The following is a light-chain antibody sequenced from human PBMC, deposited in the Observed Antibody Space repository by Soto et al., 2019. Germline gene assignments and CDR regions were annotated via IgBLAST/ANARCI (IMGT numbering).Light chain of an antibody. Sequence: DIQMTQSPSSLSASVGDRVTITCQASQNINNYLNWYQQKPGRAPKLLIYDASNLEAGVPSRFRGSGSGTDFTFTISSLQPEDIATYYCQQYDNLPSITFGQGTRLEIK. V-gene: IGKV1-33*01. J-gene: IGKJ5*01. CDR1: QNINNY. CDR3: QQYDNLPSIT. CDR2: DAS.